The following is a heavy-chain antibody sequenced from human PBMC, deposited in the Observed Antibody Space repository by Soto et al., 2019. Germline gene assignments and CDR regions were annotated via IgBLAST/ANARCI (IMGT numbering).Heavy chain of an antibody. D-gene: IGHD2-15*01. CDR2: IHSGGST. CDR3: ARVQVGSCIMDGFYFDY. V-gene: IGHV3-53*01. Sequence: GGSLRLSCAASGFTVSNNYMSWVRQAPGKGLEWVSVIHSGGSTYYADSVKGRFTISRDNSKNTLYLQMNSLRAADTAVYHCARVQVGSCIMDGFYFDYWGQGALVTVSS. J-gene: IGHJ4*02. CDR1: GFTVSNNY.